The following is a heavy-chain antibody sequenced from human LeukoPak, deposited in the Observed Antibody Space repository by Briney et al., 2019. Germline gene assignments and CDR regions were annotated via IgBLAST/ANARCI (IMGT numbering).Heavy chain of an antibody. Sequence: GSLRLSCAASGFTFSSYAMHWVRQAPGKGLEWVAVISYDGSNKYYADSVKGRFTISRDNSKNPLYLQMNSLRAEDTAVYYCARGRRGMITFGGVIGPYYFDYWGQGTLVTVSS. CDR2: ISYDGSNK. CDR1: GFTFSSYA. CDR3: ARGRRGMITFGGVIGPYYFDY. J-gene: IGHJ4*02. V-gene: IGHV3-30*01. D-gene: IGHD3-16*02.